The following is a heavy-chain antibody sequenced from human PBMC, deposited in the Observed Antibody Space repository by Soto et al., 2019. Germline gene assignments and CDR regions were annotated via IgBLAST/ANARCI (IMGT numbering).Heavy chain of an antibody. V-gene: IGHV3-30-3*01. CDR3: ARFGEYSSSPNYYYYYGMDV. CDR2: ISYDGSNK. J-gene: IGHJ6*01. D-gene: IGHD6-6*01. CDR1: GFTFSSYA. Sequence: QVQLVESGGGVVQPGRSLRLSCAASGFTFSSYAMHWVRQAPGKGLEWVAVISYDGSNKYYADSVKGRFTISRDNSKNTLYLQMNSLRAEDTAVYYCARFGEYSSSPNYYYYYGMDVW.